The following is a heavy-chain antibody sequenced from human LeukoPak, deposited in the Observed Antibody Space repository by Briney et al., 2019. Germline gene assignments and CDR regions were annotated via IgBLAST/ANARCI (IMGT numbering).Heavy chain of an antibody. CDR3: ARDLVGAQYGMDV. D-gene: IGHD1-26*01. CDR1: GFTFSSDS. Sequence: GGSLRLSCAASGFTFSSDSMNWVRQAPGKGLEWVAVISYDGSNKYYADSVKGRFTISRDNSKNTLYLQMNSLRGEDTAVYYCARDLVGAQYGMDVWGQGTTVTVSS. V-gene: IGHV3-30*03. CDR2: ISYDGSNK. J-gene: IGHJ6*02.